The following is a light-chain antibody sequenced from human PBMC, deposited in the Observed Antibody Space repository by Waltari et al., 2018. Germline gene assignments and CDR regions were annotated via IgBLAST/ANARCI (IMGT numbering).Light chain of an antibody. CDR1: QSISSL. CDR3: QQSASYWT. Sequence: DIQMTHSPSTLSASVGDRVTITCRASQSISSLLAWYQQKPGKAPKVLIYDASTLESGVPSRFSGSGSGTEFTLTISSLQPDDFATYYCQQSASYWTFGQGTKVDIK. J-gene: IGKJ1*01. V-gene: IGKV1-5*01. CDR2: DAS.